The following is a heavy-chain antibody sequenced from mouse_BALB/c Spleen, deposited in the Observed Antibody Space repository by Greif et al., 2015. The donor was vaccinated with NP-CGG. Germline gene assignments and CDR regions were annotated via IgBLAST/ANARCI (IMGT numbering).Heavy chain of an antibody. CDR2: ILPGSGST. Sequence: VQLQQSGAELMKPGASVKISCKATGYTFSGYWIEWVKQRPGHGLEWIGEILPGSGSTNYNEKFKGKATFTADTSSNTAYMQLSSLTSEDSAVYYCATAYYGNYGTFDYWGQGTTLTVSS. CDR1: GYTFSGYW. J-gene: IGHJ2*01. V-gene: IGHV1-9*01. D-gene: IGHD2-10*01. CDR3: ATAYYGNYGTFDY.